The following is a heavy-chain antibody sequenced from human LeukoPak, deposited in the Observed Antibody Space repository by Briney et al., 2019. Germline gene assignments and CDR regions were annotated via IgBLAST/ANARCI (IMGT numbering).Heavy chain of an antibody. D-gene: IGHD1-26*01. Sequence: GGSLRLSCAASGFTFSDHYMDWVRQAPGKGLEWVSSISSSSYIYYADSVKGRFTISRDNAKNSLYLQMNSLRAEDTAMYYCASGRDPLDYWGQGTLVTVSS. CDR3: ASGRDPLDY. CDR1: GFTFSDHY. J-gene: IGHJ4*02. V-gene: IGHV3-69-1*01. CDR2: ISSSSYI.